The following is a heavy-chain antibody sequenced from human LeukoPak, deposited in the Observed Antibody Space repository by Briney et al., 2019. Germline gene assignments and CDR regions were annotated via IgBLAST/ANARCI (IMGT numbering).Heavy chain of an antibody. CDR1: GFTFSSYG. Sequence: GGSLRLSCAASGFTFSSYGMHWVRQAPGKGLEWVAVIWYDGNNKYYADSVKGRFTISRDNSKNTLYLQMNSLRAEDTSVYYCAKAPPEWELIDYWGQGTLVTVSS. CDR3: AKAPPEWELIDY. D-gene: IGHD1-26*01. J-gene: IGHJ4*02. CDR2: IWYDGNNK. V-gene: IGHV3-33*06.